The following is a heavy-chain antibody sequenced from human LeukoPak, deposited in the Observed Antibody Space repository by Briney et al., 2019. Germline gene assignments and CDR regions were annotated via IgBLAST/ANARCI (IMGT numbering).Heavy chain of an antibody. J-gene: IGHJ3*02. CDR3: ARETLYASLAFDM. Sequence: SETLSLACTVSGGSISSSYWSWIRQPAGKGLRWIGRIYTGGSTNYNPSLKSRVTMSVDTSKNQFSLKLSSVTAADTAVYYCARETLYASLAFDMGGQGTIVTVSS. CDR1: GGSISSSY. D-gene: IGHD2-8*01. V-gene: IGHV4-4*07. CDR2: IYTGGST.